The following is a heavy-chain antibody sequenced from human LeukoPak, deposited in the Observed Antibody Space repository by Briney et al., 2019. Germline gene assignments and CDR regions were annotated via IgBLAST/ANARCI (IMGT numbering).Heavy chain of an antibody. CDR3: ARDRGYSSFDY. V-gene: IGHV3-7*01. D-gene: IGHD6-19*01. J-gene: IGHJ4*02. Sequence: GGSLRLSCAASGFTFTTYWMSWVRQAPGKGLEWVANINQDGTEKFYVDSVKGRFTISRDNAKNSLYLQMNSLRAKDTAVYYCARDRGYSSFDYWGQGTLVTVSS. CDR1: GFTFTTYW. CDR2: INQDGTEK.